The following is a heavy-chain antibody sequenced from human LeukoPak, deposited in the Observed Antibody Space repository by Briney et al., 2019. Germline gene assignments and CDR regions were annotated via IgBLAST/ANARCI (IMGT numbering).Heavy chain of an antibody. Sequence: SETPSLTCAVYGGSFSGYYWSWIRQPPGKGLEWIGEINHSGSTNYNPSLKSRVTISVDTSKNQFSLKLSSVTAADTAVYYCARRGPVRRDGYNLDYWGQGTLVTASS. CDR2: INHSGST. J-gene: IGHJ4*02. D-gene: IGHD5-24*01. V-gene: IGHV4-34*01. CDR1: GGSFSGYY. CDR3: ARRGPVRRDGYNLDY.